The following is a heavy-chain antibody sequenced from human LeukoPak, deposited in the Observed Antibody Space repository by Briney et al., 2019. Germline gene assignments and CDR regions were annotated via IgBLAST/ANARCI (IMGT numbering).Heavy chain of an antibody. CDR3: AKFMITFGGVIPPDY. J-gene: IGHJ4*02. CDR1: GYTFTSYG. D-gene: IGHD3-16*02. Sequence: EASVKASCKASGYTFTSYGISWVRQAPGQGLEWMGWISAYNGNTNYAQKLQGRVTMTTDTSTSTAYMELRSLRSDDTAVYYCAKFMITFGGVIPPDYWGQGTLVTVSS. V-gene: IGHV1-18*01. CDR2: ISAYNGNT.